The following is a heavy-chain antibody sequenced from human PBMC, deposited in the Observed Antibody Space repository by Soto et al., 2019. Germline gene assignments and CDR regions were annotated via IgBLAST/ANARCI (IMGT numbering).Heavy chain of an antibody. Sequence: QVQLQESGPGLVKPSQTRSLTCTVSGGSISSGGYYWSWIRQHPGKGLEWIGYIYYSGSTYYNPSLTIRVXXSXDXYKNQCSLKLSSVTAADTAVYYCARALRYTTTSLDYWGQGTLVTVSS. D-gene: IGHD5-12*01. CDR2: IYYSGST. V-gene: IGHV4-31*03. CDR1: GGSISSGGYY. CDR3: ARALRYTTTSLDY. J-gene: IGHJ4*02.